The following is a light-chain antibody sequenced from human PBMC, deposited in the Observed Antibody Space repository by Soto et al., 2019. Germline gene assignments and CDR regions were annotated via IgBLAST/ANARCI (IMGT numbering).Light chain of an antibody. CDR3: QQYYNVPFT. J-gene: IGKJ3*01. CDR1: QSVLYRSNNNSY. V-gene: IGKV4-1*01. Sequence: IVMTQSPDSLAVSLGERATVNCKSSQSVLYRSNNNSYLAWFQQKPGQPPKLLIYWASTRESGVPDRFSASGSGTDFTLTISSLQAEDVAVYYCQQYYNVPFTFGPGTTVDIK. CDR2: WAS.